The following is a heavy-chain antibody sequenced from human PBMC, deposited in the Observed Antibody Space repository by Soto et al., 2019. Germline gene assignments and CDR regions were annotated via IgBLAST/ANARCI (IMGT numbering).Heavy chain of an antibody. CDR1: GFTFSAYA. D-gene: IGHD2-8*01. Sequence: PVGSLRLSCSASGFTFSAYAMGWVRQPPGKGLEWVSSIGVSDGSRYYADSVKGRFSISRDNSENTVYLQMNGLRAEDTAVYYCVKATQAWRQVWVYDYCGQGVKVTVYS. V-gene: IGHV3-23*01. CDR3: VKATQAWRQVWVYDY. CDR2: IGVSDGSR. J-gene: IGHJ4*02.